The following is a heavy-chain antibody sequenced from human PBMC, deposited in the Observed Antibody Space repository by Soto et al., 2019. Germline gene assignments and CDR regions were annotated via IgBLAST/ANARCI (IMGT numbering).Heavy chain of an antibody. J-gene: IGHJ4*02. Sequence: PGGSLRLSFADSGFTFSSYCMSWVRQAPGNGLEWVANIKQDGSVKYYVDSVKGRFTISRDNAKNSLYLQMNSLRAEDTAVYYCARGGEQLWLSYFDYWGQGTLVTVSS. CDR3: ARGGEQLWLSYFDY. V-gene: IGHV3-7*01. CDR2: IKQDGSVK. CDR1: GFTFSSYC. D-gene: IGHD5-18*01.